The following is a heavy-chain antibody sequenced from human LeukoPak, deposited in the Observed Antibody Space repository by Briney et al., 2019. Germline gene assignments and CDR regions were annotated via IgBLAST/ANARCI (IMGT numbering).Heavy chain of an antibody. D-gene: IGHD3-10*01. J-gene: IGHJ4*02. CDR2: IYYSGST. V-gene: IGHV4-30-4*01. Sequence: SETLSLTCTVSGGSIRSGDYSWSWIRQPPGKGLEWIGYIYYSGSTYYNPSLKSRVTISGDTSKNQYSLNLSSVTAADTAVYYCATDRARGGDSFDYWGQGTLVTVSS. CDR1: GGSIRSGDYS. CDR3: ATDRARGGDSFDY.